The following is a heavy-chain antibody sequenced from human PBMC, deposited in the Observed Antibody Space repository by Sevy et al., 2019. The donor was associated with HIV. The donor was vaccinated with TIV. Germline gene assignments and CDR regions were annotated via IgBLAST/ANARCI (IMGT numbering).Heavy chain of an antibody. D-gene: IGHD4-17*01. CDR1: GFTFSSYE. J-gene: IGHJ4*02. Sequence: GGSLRLSCTASGFTFSSYEMNWVRQAPGKGVEWVSYISNSGSTIHYSDSVKGRFTISRDNAKNSLYLQMNSLRAEDTAVYYCARDLPPSATTVPHFDYWGRGTLVTVSS. CDR2: ISNSGSTI. CDR3: ARDLPPSATTVPHFDY. V-gene: IGHV3-48*03.